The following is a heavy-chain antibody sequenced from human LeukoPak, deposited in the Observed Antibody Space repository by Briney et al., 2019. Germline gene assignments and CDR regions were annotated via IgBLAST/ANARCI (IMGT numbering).Heavy chain of an antibody. Sequence: GGSLRLSCAASGFPLSSYSINWVREAPGKGLEWVSYISSSGSAIYYVDSVKGRFTVSRDNAKNSLFLQMNSPRAEDTAVYYCVRVKGSYFDYWGQGALVTVSS. V-gene: IGHV3-48*01. CDR1: GFPLSSYS. CDR3: VRVKGSYFDY. CDR2: ISSSGSAI. J-gene: IGHJ4*02. D-gene: IGHD2-15*01.